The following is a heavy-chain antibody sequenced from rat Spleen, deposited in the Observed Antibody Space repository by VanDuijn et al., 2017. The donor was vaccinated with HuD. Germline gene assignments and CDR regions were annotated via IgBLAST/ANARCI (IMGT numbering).Heavy chain of an antibody. Sequence: VQVVESGGGLVQPKGSLKLSCEASGFDFNSYGMTWVRQPPGKGLEWMGVIWGNGDANYNSALKSRLRISRDTSKSQVFLKMNNLQTEDTAMYFCARADTLAAMGHYWGQGVMATVSS. V-gene: IGHV2S61*01. J-gene: IGHJ2*01. D-gene: IGHD1-2*01. CDR3: ARADTLAAMGHY. CDR1: GFDFNSYG. CDR2: IWGNGDA.